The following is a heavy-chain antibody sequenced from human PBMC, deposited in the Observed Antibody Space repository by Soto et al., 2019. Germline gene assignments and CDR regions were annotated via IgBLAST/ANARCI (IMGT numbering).Heavy chain of an antibody. D-gene: IGHD1-26*01. J-gene: IGHJ5*02. CDR2: IYHSGST. V-gene: IGHV4-30-2*01. Sequence: SETLSLTCAVSGGSISSGGYSWSWIRQPPGKGLEWIGYIYHSGSTYYNPSLKSRVTISVDRSKNQFSLKLSSVTAADTAVYYCARALPRSVGATFLFDPWGQGTLVTVSS. CDR3: ARALPRSVGATFLFDP. CDR1: GGSISSGGYS.